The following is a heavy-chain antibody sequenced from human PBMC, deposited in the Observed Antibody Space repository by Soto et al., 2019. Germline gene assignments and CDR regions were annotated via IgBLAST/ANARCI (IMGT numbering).Heavy chain of an antibody. D-gene: IGHD3-10*01. CDR2: ISSSSSTI. Sequence: EVQLVESGGGLVQPGGSLRLSCAASGFTFSSYSMNWVRQAPGKGLEWVSYISSSSSTIYYADSVKGRFTISRDNAKNSLYRQMNSLRDEDTAVYYCARVRPGGGMDVWGQGTTVTVSS. J-gene: IGHJ6*02. CDR1: GFTFSSYS. V-gene: IGHV3-48*02. CDR3: ARVRPGGGMDV.